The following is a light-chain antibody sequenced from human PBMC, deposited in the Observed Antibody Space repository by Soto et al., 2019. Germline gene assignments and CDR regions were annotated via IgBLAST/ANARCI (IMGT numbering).Light chain of an antibody. CDR3: QQRARWPMP. V-gene: IGKV3-11*01. CDR2: DTF. Sequence: EVVLTQSPATLSMSPGERVTLSCRASQSVSTFVAWYQHKPGQAPRPVIYDTFKRAPGVPDRFSGGGSGTDFSLTIRSLEPEDFAVYYCQQRARWPMPFGQGTRLELK. J-gene: IGKJ5*01. CDR1: QSVSTF.